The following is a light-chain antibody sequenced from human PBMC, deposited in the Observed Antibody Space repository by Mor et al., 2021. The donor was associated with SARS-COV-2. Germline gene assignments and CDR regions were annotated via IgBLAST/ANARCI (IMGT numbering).Light chain of an antibody. CDR1: QGVSNN. V-gene: IGKV3-15*01. CDR2: GAS. CDR3: QQYNYWPPIT. Sequence: LSCRASQGVSNNVAWYQQKPGQAPKLVMYGASTRATGIPARFSGSGFGTEFTLTISSLQSEDFAVYYCQQYNYWPPITF. J-gene: IGKJ5*01.